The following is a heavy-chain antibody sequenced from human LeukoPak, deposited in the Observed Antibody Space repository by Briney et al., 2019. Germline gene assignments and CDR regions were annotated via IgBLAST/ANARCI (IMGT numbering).Heavy chain of an antibody. J-gene: IGHJ5*02. CDR3: ARSEGCSSTSCSPGWFDP. V-gene: IGHV1-2*02. D-gene: IGHD2-2*01. Sequence: ASVKVSCKASGYTFTGYYMHWVRQAPGQGLEWMGWINPNSGGTNYAQKFQGRVTMTRDTSISTAYMELSRLRSDDTAVYYCARSEGCSSTSCSPGWFDPWGQGTLVTVSS. CDR1: GYTFTGYY. CDR2: INPNSGGT.